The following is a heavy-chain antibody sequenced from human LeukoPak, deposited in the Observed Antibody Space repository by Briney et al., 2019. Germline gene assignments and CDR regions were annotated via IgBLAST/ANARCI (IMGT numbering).Heavy chain of an antibody. V-gene: IGHV3-23*01. D-gene: IGHD2-2*02. CDR3: AKDGLIVPAAIPYYFDY. Sequence: GGSLRLSCAASGFTVSSNYMNWVRQAPGKGLEWVSVIIGSGDSTYYADSVKGRFTISRDISKNTLYLQMNSLRAEDTAVYYCAKDGLIVPAAIPYYFDYWGQGTLVTVSS. J-gene: IGHJ4*02. CDR2: IIGSGDST. CDR1: GFTVSSNY.